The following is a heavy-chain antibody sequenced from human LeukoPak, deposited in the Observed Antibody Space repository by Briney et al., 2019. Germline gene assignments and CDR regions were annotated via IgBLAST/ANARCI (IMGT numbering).Heavy chain of an antibody. CDR2: INSDGSWT. Sequence: GGSLRLSCAASGNYWMHCVCQAPGKGLVWVSHINSDGSWTSYADSVKGRFTISKDNAKNTVYLQMNSLRAEDTAVYYCVSFYETYWGRGTLVTVSS. V-gene: IGHV3-74*01. CDR3: VSFYETY. D-gene: IGHD2/OR15-2a*01. J-gene: IGHJ4*02. CDR1: GNYW.